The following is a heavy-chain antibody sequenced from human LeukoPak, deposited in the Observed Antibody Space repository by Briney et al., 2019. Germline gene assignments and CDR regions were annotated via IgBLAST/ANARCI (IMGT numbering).Heavy chain of an antibody. J-gene: IGHJ4*02. V-gene: IGHV1-18*01. D-gene: IGHD3-22*01. CDR3: ARVPLGLLSPFDY. CDR2: ISAYNGNT. Sequence: VASVKVSCKASGYTFSNYGISWVRQAPGQGLEWMGWISAYNGNTNYAQKLQGRVTMTTDTSTSTAYMELRSLRSDDTAVYYCARVPLGLLSPFDYWGQGTLVTVSS. CDR1: GYTFSNYG.